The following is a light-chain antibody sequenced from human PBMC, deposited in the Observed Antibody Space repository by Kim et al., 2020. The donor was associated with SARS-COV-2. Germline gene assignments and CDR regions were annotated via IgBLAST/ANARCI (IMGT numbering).Light chain of an antibody. V-gene: IGKV1-39*01. CDR1: QVISSH. CDR3: QQDYSAPYT. CDR2: AAS. Sequence: DVQMTQSPSSLSASVGDRVTITCRASQVISSHLNWYQHKPGEAPKLLIYAASRLQSGVPSRFSGSESGADFTLTISSLQPDDFAAYFCQQDYSAPYTFGQGTKLEI. J-gene: IGKJ2*01.